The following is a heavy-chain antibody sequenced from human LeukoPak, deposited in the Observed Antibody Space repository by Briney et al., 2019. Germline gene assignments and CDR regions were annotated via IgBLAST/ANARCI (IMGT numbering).Heavy chain of an antibody. CDR3: ASMVLGAAAGTEGEETFDY. CDR2: IIPIFGTA. Sequence: SVKVSCKASGGTFSSYAISWVRQAPGQGLEWMGGIIPIFGTANYAQKFQGRVTITADESTSTAYMELSSLRSEDTAVYYCASMVLGAAAGTEGEETFDYWGQGTLVTVSS. V-gene: IGHV1-69*13. D-gene: IGHD6-13*01. CDR1: GGTFSSYA. J-gene: IGHJ4*02.